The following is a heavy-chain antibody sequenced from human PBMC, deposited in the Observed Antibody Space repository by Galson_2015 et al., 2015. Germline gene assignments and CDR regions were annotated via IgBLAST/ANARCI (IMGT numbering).Heavy chain of an antibody. D-gene: IGHD3-10*01. V-gene: IGHV3-33*01. CDR1: GFTFSSYG. J-gene: IGHJ4*02. Sequence: LRLSCAASGFTFSSYGMHWVRQAPGKGLEWVAVIWYDGSNKYYADSVKGRFTISRDNSKNTLYLQMNSLRAEDTAVYYCARALITMVRGVMGLDYWGQGTLVTVSS. CDR2: IWYDGSNK. CDR3: ARALITMVRGVMGLDY.